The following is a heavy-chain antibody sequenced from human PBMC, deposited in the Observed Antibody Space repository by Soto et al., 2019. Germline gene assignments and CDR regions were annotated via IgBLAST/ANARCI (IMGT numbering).Heavy chain of an antibody. CDR1: GFTFSSYG. CDR2: ISYDGSNK. V-gene: IGHV3-30*18. CDR3: AKDLWVRDYDFWSGYTQNYYYYYGMDV. D-gene: IGHD3-3*01. J-gene: IGHJ6*02. Sequence: RRLSCAASGFTFSSYGMHWVRQAPGKGLEWVAVISYDGSNKYYADSVKGRFTISRDNSKNTLYLQMNSLRAEDTAVYYCAKDLWVRDYDFWSGYTQNYYYYYGMDVWGQGTTVTVSS.